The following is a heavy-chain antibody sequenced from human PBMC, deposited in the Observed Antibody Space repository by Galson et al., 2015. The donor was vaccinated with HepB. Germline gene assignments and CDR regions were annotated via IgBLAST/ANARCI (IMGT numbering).Heavy chain of an antibody. V-gene: IGHV3-53*01. D-gene: IGHD6-13*01. CDR2: IYSGGNT. CDR1: GFTVSSNY. J-gene: IGHJ4*02. Sequence: SLRLSCAASGFTVSSNYMSWVRQAPGRGLECVSVIYSGGNTYYADSVRGRFIISRDNSKNTLYLPMNSLRVEDTAVYYCARGYSRSWYSGLGFWGQGTLVTVSS. CDR3: ARGYSRSWYSGLGF.